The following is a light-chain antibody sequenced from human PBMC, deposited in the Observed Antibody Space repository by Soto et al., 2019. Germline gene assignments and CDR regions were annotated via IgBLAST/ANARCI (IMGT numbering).Light chain of an antibody. CDR2: AAS. CDR1: QSISSY. J-gene: IGKJ1*01. V-gene: IGKV1-5*01. CDR3: QQYNSYPWT. Sequence: DTQMTQSPSSLSATVGDRVTISCRASQSISSYLNWYQQKPGKAPKLLIYAASSLESGVPSRFSGSGSGTEFTLTITSLQPDDFATYYCQQYNSYPWTFGQGTKEDI.